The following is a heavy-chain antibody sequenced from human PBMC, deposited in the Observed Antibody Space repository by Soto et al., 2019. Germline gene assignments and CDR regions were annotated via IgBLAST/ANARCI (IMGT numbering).Heavy chain of an antibody. CDR1: GGSISSGGYS. J-gene: IGHJ4*02. D-gene: IGHD3-3*01. CDR2: IYHSGST. V-gene: IGHV4-30-2*01. CDR3: ARAFDFWSGYYVFDY. Sequence: QLQLQESGSGLVKPSQTLSLTCAVSGGSISSGGYSWSWIRQPPGKGLEWIGYIYHSGSTYYNPSLKSGVTIPVDRSKNQYALKLSSVTAADTAVYYCARAFDFWSGYYVFDYWGQGTLVTVSS.